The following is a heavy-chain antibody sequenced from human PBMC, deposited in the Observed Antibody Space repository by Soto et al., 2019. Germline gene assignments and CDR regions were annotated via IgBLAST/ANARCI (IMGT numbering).Heavy chain of an antibody. CDR3: ARTILTVGPRANDAVDV. J-gene: IGHJ3*01. Sequence: QVQLVQSGAEVRKPGASVNISCRASGFSFSDNLINWVRQAPGQSLEWMGWINPDNGNTRYSQPFQGRVTISMHSSASIAYVEVSDLPSDDTAVDYWARTILTVGPRANDAVDVWGQGTMVTVSS. V-gene: IGHV1-3*01. CDR1: GFSFSDNL. CDR2: INPDNGNT. D-gene: IGHD2-15*01.